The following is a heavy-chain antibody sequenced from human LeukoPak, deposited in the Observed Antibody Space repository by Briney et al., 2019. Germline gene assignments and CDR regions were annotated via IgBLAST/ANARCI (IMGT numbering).Heavy chain of an antibody. CDR2: IDPDGSST. CDR3: AREDYSNYAPYFVY. CDR1: GFTFSQYW. Sequence: GGSLRLSCEASGFTFSQYWMQWVRQAPGKGLVWVSRIDPDGSSTNYADSVKGRSTISRDNAKNTLYLQLNSLRAEDTAVYYCAREDYSNYAPYFVYWGQGTLVTVSS. D-gene: IGHD4-11*01. J-gene: IGHJ4*02. V-gene: IGHV3-74*01.